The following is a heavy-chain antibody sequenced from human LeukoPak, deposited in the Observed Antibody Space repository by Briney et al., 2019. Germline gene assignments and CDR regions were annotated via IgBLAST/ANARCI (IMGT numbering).Heavy chain of an antibody. Sequence: ASVKVSCKASGYTFTGYYMHWVRQAPGQGLEWMGWINPNSGGTNYAQKFQGWVTMTRDTSISTAYMELSRLRSDDTAVYYCARAGVGYDILTGYYKDYYGMDVWGQGTTVTVSS. D-gene: IGHD3-9*01. J-gene: IGHJ6*02. V-gene: IGHV1-2*04. CDR2: INPNSGGT. CDR3: ARAGVGYDILTGYYKDYYGMDV. CDR1: GYTFTGYY.